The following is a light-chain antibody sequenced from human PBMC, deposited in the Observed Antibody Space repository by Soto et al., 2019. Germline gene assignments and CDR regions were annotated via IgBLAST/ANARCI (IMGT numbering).Light chain of an antibody. CDR2: DVS. V-gene: IGLV2-14*01. CDR3: SSYSSSSTRV. CDR1: SSDVGGYNY. Sequence: QSALTQPASVSGSPGQSITISCTGASSDVGGYNYVSWYQQHPGKAPKLMIYDVSNRPSGVSNRFSGSKSGNTASLTISGLQAEDDADYYFSSYSSSSTRVFGTGTKVTVL. J-gene: IGLJ1*01.